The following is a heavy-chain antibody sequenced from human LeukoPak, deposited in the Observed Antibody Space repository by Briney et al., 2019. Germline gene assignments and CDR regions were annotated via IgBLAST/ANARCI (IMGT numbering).Heavy chain of an antibody. J-gene: IGHJ5*01. V-gene: IGHV3-23*01. CDR2: ISYSADRT. D-gene: IGHD2-2*01. CDR3: TREEAYCTSATCDFES. Sequence: GGSLRLSCAASGFTFSSYAMNWVRQAPGKGLEWVSGISYSADRTYYTESVKGRFTICRDNSKNSLYMQMTSLRAEDTAVYYCTREEAYCTSATCDFESWGQGNLATASS. CDR1: GFTFSSYA.